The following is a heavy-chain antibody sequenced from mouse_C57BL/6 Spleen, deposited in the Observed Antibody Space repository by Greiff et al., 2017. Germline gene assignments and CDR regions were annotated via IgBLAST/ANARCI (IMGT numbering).Heavy chain of an antibody. V-gene: IGHV1-26*01. J-gene: IGHJ4*01. Sequence: VQLQQSGPELVKPGASVKISCKASGYTFTDYYMNWVKQSHGKSLEWIGDINPNNGGTSYNQKFKGKATLTVDKSSSTAYMELRSLTSEDSAVYYCARYSPDYDGYYAMDYWGQGTSVTVSS. CDR3: ARYSPDYDGYYAMDY. D-gene: IGHD2-4*01. CDR1: GYTFTDYY. CDR2: INPNNGGT.